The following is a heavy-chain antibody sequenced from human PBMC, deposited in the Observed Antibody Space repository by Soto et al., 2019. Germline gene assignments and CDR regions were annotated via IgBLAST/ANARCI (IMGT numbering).Heavy chain of an antibody. Sequence: QVQLVESGGGVVQPGRSPRLSCAASGFMFGNHGMHWVRQAPGKGLEWVAVIWSDGNNRYYADSVKGRFTISRDNSKNTVYLQMNSLRAEDTAVYYCVRGDNWNDEASDYWGQGTLVTVSS. J-gene: IGHJ4*02. CDR1: GFMFGNHG. CDR3: VRGDNWNDEASDY. CDR2: IWSDGNNR. V-gene: IGHV3-33*01. D-gene: IGHD1-1*01.